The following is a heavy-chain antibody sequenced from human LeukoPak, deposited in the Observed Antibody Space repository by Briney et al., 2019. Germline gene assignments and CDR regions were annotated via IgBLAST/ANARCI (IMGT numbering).Heavy chain of an antibody. CDR1: GGSISSYY. Sequence: SETLSLTCTVSGGSISSYYWSWIRQPAGKGLEWIGRIYTSGSTNYNPSLKSRVTISVDTSKNQFSLKLSSVTAADTAVYYCARITYGDFEGVFDYWGQGTLVTVSS. J-gene: IGHJ4*02. CDR2: IYTSGST. V-gene: IGHV4-4*07. D-gene: IGHD4-17*01. CDR3: ARITYGDFEGVFDY.